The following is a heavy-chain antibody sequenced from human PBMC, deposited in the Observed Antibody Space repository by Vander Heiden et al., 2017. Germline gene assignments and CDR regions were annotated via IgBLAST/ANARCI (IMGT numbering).Heavy chain of an antibody. CDR1: GFTFSSYT. CDR3: TAGSPVDY. D-gene: IGHD6-25*01. J-gene: IGHJ4*02. CDR2: ISSDSTTI. V-gene: IGHV3-48*02. Sequence: EVQLVESGGGWVQPGGSLRLSCAVSGFTFSSYTMNWVRQAPGKGLEWLSYISSDSTTIYYADSVKGRVTISRDNAKNSLYLQMNSLRDEDTAVYYCTAGSPVDYWGQGTLVTVSS.